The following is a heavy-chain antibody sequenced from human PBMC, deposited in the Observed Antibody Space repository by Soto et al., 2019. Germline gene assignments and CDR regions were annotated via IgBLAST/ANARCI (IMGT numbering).Heavy chain of an antibody. V-gene: IGHV4-34*01. CDR2: INYKGRT. CDR1: GGSFSGYY. J-gene: IGHJ4*02. Sequence: SETLSLTCAVYGGSFSGYYWNWIRQPPGKGLELLGEINYKGRTNYNPSLKSRVTISVDTSKNQFSLKLNSVTAADTAVYYCARYGLSGWLFDYWGQGIQVTVSS. D-gene: IGHD6-19*01. CDR3: ARYGLSGWLFDY.